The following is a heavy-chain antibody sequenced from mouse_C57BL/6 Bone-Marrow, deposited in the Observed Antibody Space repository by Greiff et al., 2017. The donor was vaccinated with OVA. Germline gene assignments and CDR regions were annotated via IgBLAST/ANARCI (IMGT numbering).Heavy chain of an antibody. Sequence: QVQLQQPGAELVKPGASVKMPCKASGYTFTSYWITWVKQRPGQGLEWIGDIYPGSGSTNYNEKFKSKATLTVDTSSSTAYMQLSSLTSEDSAVYYCARGWLRRGYFDYWGQGTTLTVSS. J-gene: IGHJ2*01. CDR3: ARGWLRRGYFDY. D-gene: IGHD2-2*01. V-gene: IGHV1-55*01. CDR1: GYTFTSYW. CDR2: IYPGSGST.